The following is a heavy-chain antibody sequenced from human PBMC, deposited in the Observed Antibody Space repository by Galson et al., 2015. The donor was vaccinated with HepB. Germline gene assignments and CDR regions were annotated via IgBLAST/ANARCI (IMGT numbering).Heavy chain of an antibody. CDR3: AKYSVLPLLPRGGYFDY. CDR1: GFSFSTYA. J-gene: IGHJ4*01. V-gene: IGHV3-23*01. Sequence: SLRLSCAAPGFSFSTYAMGWARQAPGKGLEWVSAISGSGGSTYSADSVKGRFTISRDNSKNTLYLQKNSLRAEDTAVYYCAKYSVLPLLPRGGYFDYWGQGTLVTVSS. D-gene: IGHD5-18*01. CDR2: ISGSGGST.